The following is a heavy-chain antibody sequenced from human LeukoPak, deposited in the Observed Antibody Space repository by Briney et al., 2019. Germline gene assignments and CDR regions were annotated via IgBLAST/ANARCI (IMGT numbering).Heavy chain of an antibody. D-gene: IGHD1-26*01. CDR1: GYTFTSYY. V-gene: IGHV1-46*01. Sequence: GASVKVSCKASGYTFTSYYMHWVRQAPGQGLEWMGIINPSGGSTSYAQKFQGRVTMTRDTSTSTAYMELRSLRSDDTAVYYCARGSPTIVGATTSDYWGQGTLVTVSS. CDR3: ARGSPTIVGATTSDY. J-gene: IGHJ4*02. CDR2: INPSGGST.